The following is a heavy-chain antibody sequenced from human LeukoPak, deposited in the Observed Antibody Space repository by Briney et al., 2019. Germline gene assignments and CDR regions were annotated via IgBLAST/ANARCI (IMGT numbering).Heavy chain of an antibody. CDR2: IYYSGST. CDR3: ARGGQQTSFDY. D-gene: IGHD6-13*01. Sequence: SETLSLTCTVSGGSISSSSYYWGWIRQPPGKGLEWIGSIYYSGSTYYNPSLKSRVTISVDTSKNQFSLKLSSVTAADTAVYYCARGGQQTSFDYWGQGTLVTVSS. J-gene: IGHJ4*02. V-gene: IGHV4-39*01. CDR1: GGSISSSSYY.